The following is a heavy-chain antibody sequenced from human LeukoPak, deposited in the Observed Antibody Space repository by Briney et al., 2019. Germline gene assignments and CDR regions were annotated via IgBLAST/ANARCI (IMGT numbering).Heavy chain of an antibody. D-gene: IGHD6-13*01. V-gene: IGHV1-18*04. J-gene: IGHJ1*01. Sequence: ASVKVSCKASGYTYTSYGISWVRQAPGQGLEWMGWISAYNGNTNYAQKLQGRVTMTTDTSTSTAYMELRSLRSDDTAVYYCARDPGSSWYVAEYFQHWGQGTLVTVSS. CDR3: ARDPGSSWYVAEYFQH. CDR1: GYTYTSYG. CDR2: ISAYNGNT.